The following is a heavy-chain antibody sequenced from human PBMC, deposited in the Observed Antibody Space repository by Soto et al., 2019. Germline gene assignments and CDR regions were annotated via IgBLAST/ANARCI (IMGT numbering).Heavy chain of an antibody. CDR3: ARGTITMVRGVTHYYYYGMDV. CDR2: IIPIFGTA. V-gene: IGHV1-69*06. J-gene: IGHJ6*02. Sequence: SVKVSCKASGGTFSSYAISWVRQAPGQGLEWMGGIIPIFGTANYAQKFQGRVTITADRSASTAYMELSSLRSEDTAVYYCARGTITMVRGVTHYYYYGMDVWGQGTTVTVSS. D-gene: IGHD3-10*01. CDR1: GGTFSSYA.